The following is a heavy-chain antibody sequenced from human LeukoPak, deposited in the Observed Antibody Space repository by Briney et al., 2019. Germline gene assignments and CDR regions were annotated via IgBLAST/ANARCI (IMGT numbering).Heavy chain of an antibody. D-gene: IGHD3-10*01. V-gene: IGHV1-69*15. CDR3: ARDRERITMVRGVYDAFDI. J-gene: IGHJ3*02. CDR2: IIPICGTA. CDR1: GGTFSSYA. Sequence: GSSVKVSCKASGGTFSSYAISWVRQAPGRGLEWMGRIIPICGTANYAQNFQGRVTITADESTSTAYMELSSLRSEDTAVYYCARDRERITMVRGVYDAFDIWGQGTMVTVSS.